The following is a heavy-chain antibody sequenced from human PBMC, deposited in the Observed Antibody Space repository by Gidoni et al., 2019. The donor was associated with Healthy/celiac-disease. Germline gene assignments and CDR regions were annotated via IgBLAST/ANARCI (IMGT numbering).Heavy chain of an antibody. CDR1: GGSFSGYY. V-gene: IGHV4-34*01. CDR3: ARASRVRRADY. Sequence: QVQLQQWGAGLLKPSETLSLTCAVYGGSFSGYYWSWIRQPPGKGLEWSGEINHSGSTNYNPSRKSRVTISVDTSKNQFSLKLSSVTAADTAVYYCARASRVRRADYWGQGTLVTVSS. J-gene: IGHJ4*02. CDR2: INHSGST. D-gene: IGHD3-10*01.